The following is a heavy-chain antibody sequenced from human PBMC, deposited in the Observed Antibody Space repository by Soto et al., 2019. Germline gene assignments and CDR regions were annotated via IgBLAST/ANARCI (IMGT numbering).Heavy chain of an antibody. CDR3: ARSHGALSYWYFDL. Sequence: QVQLVQSGAEVKKPGSSVKVSCKASGGTFSSYTISWVRQAPGQGLEWMGRIIPILGIANYAQKFQGRVTIPADKSTSTAYMELSSRRSEDTAVYYCARSHGALSYWYFDLWGRGTLVTVSS. CDR2: IIPILGIA. V-gene: IGHV1-69*02. CDR1: GGTFSSYT. D-gene: IGHD4-17*01. J-gene: IGHJ2*01.